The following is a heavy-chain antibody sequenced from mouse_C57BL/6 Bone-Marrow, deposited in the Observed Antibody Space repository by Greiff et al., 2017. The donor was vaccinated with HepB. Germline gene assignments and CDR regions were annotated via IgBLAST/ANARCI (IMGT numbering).Heavy chain of an antibody. CDR3: ARGNYYGSSPAWFAY. J-gene: IGHJ3*01. D-gene: IGHD1-1*01. CDR2: INPGSGGT. CDR1: GYAFTNYL. V-gene: IGHV1-54*01. Sequence: QVQLQQSGAELVRPGTSVKVSCKASGYAFTNYLIEWVKQRPGQGLEWIGVINPGSGGTNYNEKFKGKATLTADKSSSTAYMQLSSLTSEDSAVYFWARGNYYGSSPAWFAYWGQGTLVTVSA.